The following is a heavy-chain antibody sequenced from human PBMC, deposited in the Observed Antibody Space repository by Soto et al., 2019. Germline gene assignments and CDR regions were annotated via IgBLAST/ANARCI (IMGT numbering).Heavy chain of an antibody. CDR3: ARYDSKYNWFDP. Sequence: SETLSLTCTVSGGSISSSSYYWGWIRQPPGKGLEWIGSIYYSGSTYYNPSLKSRVTISVDTSKNQFSLKLSSVTAADTAVYYCARYDSKYNWFDPWGQGTLVTVSS. CDR2: IYYSGST. D-gene: IGHD2-15*01. V-gene: IGHV4-39*01. J-gene: IGHJ5*02. CDR1: GGSISSSSYY.